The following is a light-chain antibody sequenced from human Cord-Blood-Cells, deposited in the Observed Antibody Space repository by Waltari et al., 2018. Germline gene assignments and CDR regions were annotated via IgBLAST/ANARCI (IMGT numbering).Light chain of an antibody. CDR1: SSDVGGYNY. Sequence: QSALTQPAPVPGVPGQSITISCTGTSSDVGGYNYVTWYQQHPDKAPKLMIDDVSNRPSGVSNRFSGSKSGNTASLTISGLQGEGEADYYCSSYTSSSRWVFGGLTKLTVL. CDR2: DVS. V-gene: IGLV2-14*01. J-gene: IGLJ3*02. CDR3: SSYTSSSRWV.